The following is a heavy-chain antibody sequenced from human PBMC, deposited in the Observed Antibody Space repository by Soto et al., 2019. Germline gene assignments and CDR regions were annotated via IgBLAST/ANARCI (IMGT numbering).Heavy chain of an antibody. D-gene: IGHD2-15*01. CDR1: GFIFSDHY. V-gene: IGHV3-72*01. CDR2: TKNKAQRYTT. J-gene: IGHJ4*02. Sequence: EVQLVESGGGLVQPGGSLRLSCAVSGFIFSDHYMDWVRQAPGKGLEWVGRTKNKAQRYTTEYAASVKGRFTISRDDSKNSLYLQMNSLKTEDTAVYYCVTWQQGAADYWGQGTLVTVSS. CDR3: VTWQQGAADY.